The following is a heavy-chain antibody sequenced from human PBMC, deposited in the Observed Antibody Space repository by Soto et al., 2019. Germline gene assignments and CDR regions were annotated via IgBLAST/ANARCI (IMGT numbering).Heavy chain of an antibody. V-gene: IGHV3-9*01. CDR3: AKDPWLRRPKSPLDS. Sequence: PGGSLRLSCAASGFTFDDYSMHWVRQAPGKGLEWVSGISWNSINIAYADSVKGRFTVSRDNAKNCLYLQMNSLRGDDTAIYYCAKDPWLRRPKSPLDSWGQGTLVTVSS. CDR1: GFTFDDYS. J-gene: IGHJ4*02. D-gene: IGHD5-12*01. CDR2: ISWNSINI.